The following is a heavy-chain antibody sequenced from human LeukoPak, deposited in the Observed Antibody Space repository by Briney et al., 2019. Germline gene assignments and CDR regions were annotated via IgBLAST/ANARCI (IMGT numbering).Heavy chain of an antibody. J-gene: IGHJ4*02. V-gene: IGHV4-34*01. CDR1: GESFSGYY. CDR2: INHSGST. D-gene: IGHD2-15*01. Sequence: PSETLSLTCAVYGESFSGYYWSWIRQPPKKGLKWIGEINHSGSTNYNPSLKSRVTISVDTSKSQLSLKLSSVTAADTAVYYCARGRRGYCSGGSGGCPGFFDYWGQGTLVTVSS. CDR3: ARGRRGYCSGGSGGCPGFFDY.